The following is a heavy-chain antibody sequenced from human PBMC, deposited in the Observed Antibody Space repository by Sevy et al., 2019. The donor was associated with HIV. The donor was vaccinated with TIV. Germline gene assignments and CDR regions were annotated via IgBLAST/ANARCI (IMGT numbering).Heavy chain of an antibody. CDR1: GFTFSSYA. CDR2: ISYDGSNK. Sequence: QLGGSLRLSCAASGFTFSSYAMHWVRQAPGKGLEWVAVISYDGSNKYYADSVKGRFTISRDNSKNTLYLQMNSLRAEDTAVYYCARPGIAVAGTGMDVWGQGTTVTVSS. V-gene: IGHV3-30*04. J-gene: IGHJ6*02. D-gene: IGHD6-19*01. CDR3: ARPGIAVAGTGMDV.